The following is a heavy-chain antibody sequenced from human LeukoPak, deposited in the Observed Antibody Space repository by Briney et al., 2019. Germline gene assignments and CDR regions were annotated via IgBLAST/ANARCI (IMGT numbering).Heavy chain of an antibody. CDR1: GYTLTELS. CDR2: FDPEDGET. J-gene: IGHJ5*02. D-gene: IGHD5-18*01. V-gene: IGHV1-24*01. CDR3: ATEIRGYSYGQGVWFDP. Sequence: ASVKVSCKVSGYTLTELSMHWVRQAPGKGLEWMGGFDPEDGETTYAQKFQGRVTMTEDTSTDTAYMELSSLRSEDTAVYYCATEIRGYSYGQGVWFDPWGQGTLVTVSS.